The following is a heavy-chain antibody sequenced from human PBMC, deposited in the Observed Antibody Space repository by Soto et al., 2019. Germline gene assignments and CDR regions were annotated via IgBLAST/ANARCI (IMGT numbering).Heavy chain of an antibody. CDR2: IYYSGST. D-gene: IGHD3-10*01. CDR3: ARDGSGRYYNEGITADPYSGMDV. V-gene: IGHV4-61*01. J-gene: IGHJ6*04. Sequence: SEALSLTCTVSGGSVSSGSYYWSWIRQPPGKGLEWIGYIYYSGSTNYNPSLKSRVTISVDTSKNQFSLKLSSVTAADTAVYYCARDGSGRYYNEGITADPYSGMDVWGKGTAVTVSS. CDR1: GGSVSSGSYY.